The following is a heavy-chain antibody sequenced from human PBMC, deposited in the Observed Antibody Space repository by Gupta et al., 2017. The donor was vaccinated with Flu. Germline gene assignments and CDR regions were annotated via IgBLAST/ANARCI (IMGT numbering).Heavy chain of an antibody. CDR1: VASMDSGYFY. V-gene: IGHV4-61*01. CDR2: IYNSGTA. D-gene: IGHD6-19*01. Sequence: QVQLQESGPGLVQSSETLSLTCTVSVASMDSGYFYWSWVRQPPGKGLEWIVYIYNSGTAKYNPSLQSRVTISIDTSNNQFSLDLTSMTAADTAVYYCARGWGSGWVDYWGQGTLVTVSS. CDR3: ARGWGSGWVDY. J-gene: IGHJ4*02.